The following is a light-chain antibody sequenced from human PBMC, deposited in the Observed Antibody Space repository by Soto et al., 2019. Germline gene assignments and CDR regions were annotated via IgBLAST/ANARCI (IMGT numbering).Light chain of an antibody. J-gene: IGLJ3*02. CDR1: SSDVGSYNR. Sequence: QSALTQPASVSGSPGQSVTISCTGTSSDVGSYNRVSWYQQHPGKAPKVMISEVSQRPSGVSTRVSGSKSGNTASLTISGLQAEDEADYYCCSFAGGRTGVFGGGTKLTVL. CDR3: CSFAGGRTGV. V-gene: IGLV2-23*02. CDR2: EVS.